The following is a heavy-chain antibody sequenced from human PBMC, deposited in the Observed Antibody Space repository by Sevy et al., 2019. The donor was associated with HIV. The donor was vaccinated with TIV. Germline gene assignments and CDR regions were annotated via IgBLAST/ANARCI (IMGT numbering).Heavy chain of an antibody. Sequence: SETLSLTCTVSGGSISSYYWSWIRQPPGKGLEWIGYIYYSGSTNYNPSLKSRVTISVDTSKNQFSRKLGSVTAADTAVYYCARVYYDSSGYYSPYYYYYMDVWGKGTTVTVSS. CDR1: GGSISSYY. CDR2: IYYSGST. V-gene: IGHV4-59*01. J-gene: IGHJ6*03. D-gene: IGHD3-22*01. CDR3: ARVYYDSSGYYSPYYYYYMDV.